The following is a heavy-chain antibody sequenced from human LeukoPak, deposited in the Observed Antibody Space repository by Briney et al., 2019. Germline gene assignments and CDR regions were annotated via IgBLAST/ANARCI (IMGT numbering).Heavy chain of an antibody. V-gene: IGHV3-23*01. CDR2: ITKTGDKT. J-gene: IGHJ4*02. Sequence: HPGGSLRLSCTASGSTFTKDWMSWVRQAPGKGLEWVSTITKTGDKTFYVDSVKGRFTVSRDNSKNMLYLQMNSLRVEDTGVYYCAKGAPYCAGGDCYEVYDFWGQGTLVTVSS. CDR1: GSTFTKDW. CDR3: AKGAPYCAGGDCYEVYDF. D-gene: IGHD2-21*02.